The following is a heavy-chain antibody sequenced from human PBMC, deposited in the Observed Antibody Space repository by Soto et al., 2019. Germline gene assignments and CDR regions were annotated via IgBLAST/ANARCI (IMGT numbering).Heavy chain of an antibody. Sequence: QVQLVESGGGVVQPGRSLRLSCAASGFTFSSYGMHWVRQAPGKGLEWVAVISYDGSNKYYADSVKGRFAISRDNSKNTLYLQMNSLRAEDTAVYYWAKEVWSGPMDVWGQGTTVTVSS. D-gene: IGHD3-3*01. J-gene: IGHJ6*02. CDR1: GFTFSSYG. V-gene: IGHV3-30*18. CDR3: AKEVWSGPMDV. CDR2: ISYDGSNK.